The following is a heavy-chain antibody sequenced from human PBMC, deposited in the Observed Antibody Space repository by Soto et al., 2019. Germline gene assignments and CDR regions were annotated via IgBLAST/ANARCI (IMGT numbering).Heavy chain of an antibody. CDR2: IIPISGTA. D-gene: IGHD3-9*01. CDR1: GGIFSSYT. J-gene: IGHJ4*02. V-gene: IGHV1-69*01. Sequence: QVQLVQSGAEVKKPGSSVKVSCKASGGIFSSYTISWVRQAPEQGLEWMGGIIPISGTANYAQKFQGSVTITADESTNTAYMELSSLRSDDTAVYYCARGVNFDWLFVFDYWGQGTLVTVSS. CDR3: ARGVNFDWLFVFDY.